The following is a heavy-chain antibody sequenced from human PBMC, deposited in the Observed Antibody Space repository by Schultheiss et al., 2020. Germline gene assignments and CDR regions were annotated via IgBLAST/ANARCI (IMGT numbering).Heavy chain of an antibody. CDR1: GFTFSNAW. Sequence: GESLKISCAASGFTFSNAWMNWVRQAPGKGLEWVSYISSSGSTIYYADSVKGRFTISRDNAKNSLYLQMNSLRAEDTAVYYCARGSEALSASPYYYYGMDVWGQGTTVTVSS. CDR2: ISSSGSTI. V-gene: IGHV3-48*04. CDR3: ARGSEALSASPYYYYGMDV. J-gene: IGHJ6*02.